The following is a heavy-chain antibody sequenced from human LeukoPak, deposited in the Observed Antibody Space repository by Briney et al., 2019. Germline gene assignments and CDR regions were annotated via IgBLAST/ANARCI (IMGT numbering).Heavy chain of an antibody. CDR2: ISSGGNTI. D-gene: IGHD1-1*01. Sequence: GESLRLSCAASGFTFSDYYMSWIRQAPGKGLEWVSFISSGGNTINYADSMKGRFTISRDNAKNSLYLQMNSLRAEDTAVYYCARDRTRETFGYWGRGTLVTVSS. CDR1: GFTFSDYY. V-gene: IGHV3-11*04. J-gene: IGHJ4*02. CDR3: ARDRTRETFGY.